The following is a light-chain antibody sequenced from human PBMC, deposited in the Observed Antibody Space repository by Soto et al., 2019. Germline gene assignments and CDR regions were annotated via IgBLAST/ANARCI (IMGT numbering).Light chain of an antibody. CDR2: EVT. CDR1: GSDVGGYNY. Sequence: QSVLTQPASVSGSPGQSITISCTGTGSDVGGYNYVSWYRHHPGKAPKLMIYEVTNRPSGVSNRFSGSKSGNTASLTISGLQAEDEADYYCSSYTSGSTLVFGGGTKLTVL. J-gene: IGLJ2*01. CDR3: SSYTSGSTLV. V-gene: IGLV2-14*01.